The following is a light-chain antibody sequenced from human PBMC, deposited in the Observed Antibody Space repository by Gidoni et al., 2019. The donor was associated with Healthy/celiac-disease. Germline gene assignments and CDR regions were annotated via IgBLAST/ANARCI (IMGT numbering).Light chain of an antibody. CDR2: DAS. Sequence: EIVVTQSPATLSLSPGERATLSCRASQSISSYLAWYQQRPGQAPSLLIYDASNRATSIPGRFSGSGSGTDFTLTISSLEPEDFAVYYCQQRSTWPLTFGGGTKVEIK. J-gene: IGKJ4*01. CDR1: QSISSY. CDR3: QQRSTWPLT. V-gene: IGKV3-11*01.